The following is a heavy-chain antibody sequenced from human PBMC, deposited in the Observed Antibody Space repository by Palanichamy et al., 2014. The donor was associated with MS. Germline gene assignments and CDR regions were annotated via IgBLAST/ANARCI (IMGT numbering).Heavy chain of an antibody. V-gene: IGHV4-34*01. CDR3: ARDGKIRYFDWLFIRDAFDI. Sequence: QVQLQHGRRTVEAFGDPVPHLRCLWWVLQWLLLELDPPAPRKGLEWIGEINHSGSTNYNPSLKSRVTISVDTSKNQFSLKLSSVTAADTAVYYCARDGKIRYFDWLFIRDAFDIWGQGTMVTVSS. CDR1: WVLQWLL. D-gene: IGHD3-9*01. J-gene: IGHJ3*02. CDR2: INHSGST.